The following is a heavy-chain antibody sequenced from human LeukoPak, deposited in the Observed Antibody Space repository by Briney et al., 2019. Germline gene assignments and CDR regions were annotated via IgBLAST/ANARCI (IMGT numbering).Heavy chain of an antibody. D-gene: IGHD3-10*01. CDR1: GFTFSSYG. Sequence: GGSLRLSCAASGFTFSSYGMHWVRQAPGKGLEWVAVISYDGRTIYYADSVKGRFTISRDNSKNTVYLQMNSLRAEDTAIYYCAKQWELQPYFDLWGQGTLVTVSS. V-gene: IGHV3-30*18. CDR3: AKQWELQPYFDL. J-gene: IGHJ4*02. CDR2: ISYDGRTI.